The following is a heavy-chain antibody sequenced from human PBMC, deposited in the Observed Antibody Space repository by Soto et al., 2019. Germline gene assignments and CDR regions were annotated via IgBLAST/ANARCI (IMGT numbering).Heavy chain of an antibody. D-gene: IGHD5-12*01. CDR3: SKDRTSWLLFDLGY. V-gene: IGHV3-23*01. CDR1: GFTFSSYA. CDR2: ITGSAGST. Sequence: EVQLLESGGGLVQPGGSLRLSCAASGFTFSSYAMSWVRQAPGKGLEWVSSITGSAGSTYYADSVKGRFTISRDNSKNPLYLQMNSLRVEDPSLYYCSKDRTSWLLFDLGYWGQGTLVTVSS. J-gene: IGHJ4*02.